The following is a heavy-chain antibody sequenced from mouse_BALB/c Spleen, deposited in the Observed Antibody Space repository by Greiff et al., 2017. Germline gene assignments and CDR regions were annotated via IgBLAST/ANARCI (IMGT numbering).Heavy chain of an antibody. D-gene: IGHD1-2*01. V-gene: IGHV10-1*02. CDR3: VRHVYGYDAMDY. CDR1: GFTFNTYA. Sequence: GGGLVQPKGSLKLSCAASGFTFNTYAMHWVRQAPGKGLEWVARIRSKSNNYATYYADSVKDRFTISRDDSQSMLYLQMNNLKTEDTAMYYCVRHVYGYDAMDYWGQGTSVTVSS. J-gene: IGHJ4*01. CDR2: IRSKSNNYAT.